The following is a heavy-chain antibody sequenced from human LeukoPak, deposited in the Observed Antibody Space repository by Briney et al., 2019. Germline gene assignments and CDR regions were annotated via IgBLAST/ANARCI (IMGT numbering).Heavy chain of an antibody. D-gene: IGHD3/OR15-3a*01. CDR2: ISPENGDT. V-gene: IGHV1-18*01. J-gene: IGHJ6*03. CDR3: ARVFGYYYFYMDV. Sequence: GASVKVSCKASGYTFVNFGLIWVRQAPGQGLEWMGWISPENGDTNYAQTFQDRVTMTTDTSTNTAYMELRSLTSDGTAVYFCARVFGYYYFYMDVWGEGTTVIISS. CDR1: GYTFVNFG.